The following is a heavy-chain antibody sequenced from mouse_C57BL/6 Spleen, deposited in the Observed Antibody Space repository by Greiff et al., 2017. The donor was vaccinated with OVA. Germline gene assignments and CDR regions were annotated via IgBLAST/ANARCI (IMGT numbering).Heavy chain of an antibody. V-gene: IGHV3-6*01. J-gene: IGHJ2*01. CDR3: AREGNCFDY. Sequence: EVHLVESGPGLVKPSQSLSLTCSVTGYSITSGYYWNWIRQFPGNKLEWMGYISYDGSNNYNPSLKNRISITRDTSKNQFFLKLNSVTTEDTATYYCAREGNCFDYWGQGTTLTVSS. CDR1: GYSITSGYY. CDR2: ISYDGSN. D-gene: IGHD4-1*01.